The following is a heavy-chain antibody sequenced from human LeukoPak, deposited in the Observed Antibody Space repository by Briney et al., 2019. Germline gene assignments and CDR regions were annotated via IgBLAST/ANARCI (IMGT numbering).Heavy chain of an antibody. Sequence: ASVKVSCKASGYTFTGYYIHWVRQAPGQGLEWMGMIYPRDGSTSYAQKFQGRVTVTRDTSTSTVHMELSGLRSEDTAVYYCARDREGFDYWGQGTLVTVSS. J-gene: IGHJ4*02. V-gene: IGHV1-46*01. CDR1: GYTFTGYY. CDR2: IYPRDGST. CDR3: ARDREGFDY.